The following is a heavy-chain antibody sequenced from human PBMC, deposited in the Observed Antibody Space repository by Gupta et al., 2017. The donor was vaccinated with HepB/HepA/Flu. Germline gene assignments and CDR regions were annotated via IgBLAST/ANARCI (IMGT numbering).Heavy chain of an antibody. V-gene: IGHV1-3*01. J-gene: IGHJ5*01. CDR2: INGGSGVV. CDR1: AYSFSSYA. CDR3: ARAVIAGWFDS. D-gene: IGHD2-21*01. Sequence: QVQLVQSGAEVKSPGASVTLSCKAAAYSFSSYAVQWVRQAPGQSLEWMGWINGGSGVVRYSEKFKDRVTITRDTAESTVYIELSSLRLDDTSLYYCARAVIAGWFDSWGQGTLVTVSS.